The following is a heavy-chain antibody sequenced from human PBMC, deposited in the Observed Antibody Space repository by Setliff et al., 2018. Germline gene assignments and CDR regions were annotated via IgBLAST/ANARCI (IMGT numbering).Heavy chain of an antibody. V-gene: IGHV4-31*03. D-gene: IGHD6-19*01. J-gene: IGHJ4*02. CDR2: IYYSGSTS. CDR1: GGSISSGGYY. CDR3: ARGRAGHSGH. Sequence: KTPETLSLTCTVSGGSISSGGYYWSWIRQHPGKGLEWIGYIYYSGSTSYYNPSLKSRVTISVDTSKNQFSLKLSSVTAADTAVYYCARGRAGHSGHWGQGTLVTVSS.